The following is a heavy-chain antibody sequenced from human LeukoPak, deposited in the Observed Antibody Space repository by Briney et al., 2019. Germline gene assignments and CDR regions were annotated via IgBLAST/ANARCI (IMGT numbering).Heavy chain of an antibody. D-gene: IGHD1-26*01. J-gene: IGHJ6*02. CDR3: ARERLVGATHVSGYGMDV. CDR1: GFTFSSYA. CDR2: ISYDGSNK. V-gene: IGHV3-30-3*01. Sequence: GGSLRLSCAASGFTFSSYAMHWVRQAPGKGLEWVAVISYDGSNKYYADSVKGRFTISRDNSKNTLYLQMNSLRAEDTAVYYCARERLVGATHVSGYGMDVWGQGTTVTVSS.